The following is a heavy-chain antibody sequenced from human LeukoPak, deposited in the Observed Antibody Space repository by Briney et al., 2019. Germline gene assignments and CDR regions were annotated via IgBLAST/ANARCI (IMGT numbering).Heavy chain of an antibody. V-gene: IGHV3-23*01. J-gene: IGHJ3*02. Sequence: PGGSLRLSCAASGFTFSSYAMSWVRQAPAKGLEWVSAISGSGGSTYYADSVKGRFTISRDNSKNTLYLQMNSLRAEDTAVYYCAKTGEYDYDFWSGCILAFDIWGQGTMVTVSS. CDR2: ISGSGGST. CDR3: AKTGEYDYDFWSGCILAFDI. D-gene: IGHD3-3*01. CDR1: GFTFSSYA.